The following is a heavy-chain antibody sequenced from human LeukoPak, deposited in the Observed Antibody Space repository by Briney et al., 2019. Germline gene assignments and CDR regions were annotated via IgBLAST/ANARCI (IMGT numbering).Heavy chain of an antibody. CDR1: GFTFSSYA. CDR3: ATPNYGDQGWFDP. J-gene: IGHJ5*02. Sequence: GGSLRLSCAASGFTFSSYAMSWVRQAPGKGLEWVSAISSSGGSTYYADSVKGRFTISRDNSKNTLYLQMNSLRAEDTTVYYCATPNYGDQGWFDPWGQGTLVTVSS. V-gene: IGHV3-23*01. CDR2: ISSSGGST. D-gene: IGHD4-17*01.